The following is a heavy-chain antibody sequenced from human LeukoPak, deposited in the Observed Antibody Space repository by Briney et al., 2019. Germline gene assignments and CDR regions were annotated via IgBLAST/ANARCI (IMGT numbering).Heavy chain of an antibody. CDR1: GFTFSSCG. V-gene: IGHV3-30*02. CDR2: IRYDGSDK. CDR3: AKKPAGYYYYMDV. D-gene: IGHD3-10*01. J-gene: IGHJ6*03. Sequence: GGSLRLSCAASGFTFSSCGMHWVRQAPGKGLEWVAFIRYDGSDKYYADSVKGRFTISRDNSKSTLYLEMNSLRTEDTAVYYCAKKPAGYYYYMDVWGKGTTVTISS.